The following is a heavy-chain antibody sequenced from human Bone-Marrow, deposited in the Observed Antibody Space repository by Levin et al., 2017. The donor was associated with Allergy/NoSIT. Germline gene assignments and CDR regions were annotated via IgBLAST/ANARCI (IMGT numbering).Heavy chain of an antibody. J-gene: IGHJ4*02. CDR2: IKQGGTEK. D-gene: IGHD2-21*02. V-gene: IGHV3-7*01. Sequence: GESLKISCAASGFSLSSYWMTWVRQAPGKGLEWVANIKQGGTEKSYVDSVKGRFTISRDNAKNLLSLQMNSLRAEDTALYHCVRIRGDYYFDYWGRGTLVTVSS. CDR1: GFSLSSYW. CDR3: VRIRGDYYFDY.